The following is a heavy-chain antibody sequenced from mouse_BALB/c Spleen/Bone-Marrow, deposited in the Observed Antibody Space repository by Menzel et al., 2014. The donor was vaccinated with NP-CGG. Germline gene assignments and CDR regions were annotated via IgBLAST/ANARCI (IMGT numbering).Heavy chain of an antibody. CDR3: AKANWDVSGYFDV. J-gene: IGHJ1*01. D-gene: IGHD4-1*01. CDR1: GFDFSRYW. Sequence: EVKLLESGGGLVQPGGSLKLSCAASGFDFSRYWMSWVRQAPGKGLEWIGEINPDSSTINYTPSLKDKFIISRDNAKNTLYLRMSKVRSEDTALYYCAKANWDVSGYFDVWGAGTTVTVSS. CDR2: INPDSSTI. V-gene: IGHV4-1*02.